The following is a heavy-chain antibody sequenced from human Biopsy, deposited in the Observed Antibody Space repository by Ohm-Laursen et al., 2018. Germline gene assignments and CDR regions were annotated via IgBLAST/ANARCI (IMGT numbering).Heavy chain of an antibody. CDR3: ARDSGILNYGNFKYYHYYGMDV. Sequence: GTLSLTWTVSGDSVTKYYWSWIRQPPGKGLEWIGHIYYSVMTNYNPSPQSRVSISVDTSRNQVSLTLSSVTAADTAVYYCARDSGILNYGNFKYYHYYGMDVWGQGTKVTVSS. CDR1: GDSVTKYY. V-gene: IGHV4-59*02. J-gene: IGHJ6*02. D-gene: IGHD4-11*01. CDR2: IYYSVMT.